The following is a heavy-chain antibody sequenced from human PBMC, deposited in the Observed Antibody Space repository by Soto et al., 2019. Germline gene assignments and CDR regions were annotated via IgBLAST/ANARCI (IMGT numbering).Heavy chain of an antibody. D-gene: IGHD3-3*01. CDR3: ARATIFGVAPGGY. J-gene: IGHJ4*02. Sequence: ASVKVSCNASGYTFTSNYMHWVRQAPGQGLEWMGIINPSGGSTSYAQKFQGRVTMTRDTSTSTVYMELSSLRSEDTAVYYCARATIFGVAPGGYWGQGTLVTVSS. V-gene: IGHV1-46*01. CDR2: INPSGGST. CDR1: GYTFTSNY.